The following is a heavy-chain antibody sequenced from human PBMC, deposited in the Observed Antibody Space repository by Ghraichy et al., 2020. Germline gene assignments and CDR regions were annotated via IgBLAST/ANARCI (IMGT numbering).Heavy chain of an antibody. V-gene: IGHV1-2*02. D-gene: IGHD5-12*01. J-gene: IGHJ4*02. CDR2: INPNSGGT. CDR1: GYTFTGYY. CDR3: ARGDRGVANPFDY. Sequence: ASVKVSCKASGYTFTGYYMHWVRQPPGQGLEWMGWINPNSGGTHYAQKFQGRVTVTRDTSISTAYMELSSLRSDDTAVYYCARGDRGVANPFDYWGQGTLLTVSS.